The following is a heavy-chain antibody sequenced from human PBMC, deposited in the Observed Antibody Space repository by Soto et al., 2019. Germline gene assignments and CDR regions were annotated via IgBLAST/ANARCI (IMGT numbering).Heavy chain of an antibody. Sequence: ASVKVSCKASDFSLSTYGITWVRQAPGQGLEWVAWISAHNGNTNYAQKLQGRLTVTTDTSTGTAYMDLRSLISDDTAMYYCARGIGFGGLYFDYWGQGTPVTVSS. CDR1: DFSLSTYG. CDR3: ARGIGFGGLYFDY. V-gene: IGHV1-18*01. D-gene: IGHD1-26*01. J-gene: IGHJ4*02. CDR2: ISAHNGNT.